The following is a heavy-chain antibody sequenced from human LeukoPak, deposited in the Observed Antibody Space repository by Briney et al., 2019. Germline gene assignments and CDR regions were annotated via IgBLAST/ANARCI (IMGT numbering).Heavy chain of an antibody. D-gene: IGHD6-19*01. J-gene: IGHJ4*02. CDR1: GFTVNNAW. Sequence: PGGSLTLSCAASGFTVNNAWMSWVRQAPGKGLEWVGHIKSKSDGGTTDYAEFVKGRFTISRDDSKNMLYLQMNSLRAEDTAVYYCAKSPYSSGWLHYYWGQGTLVTVSS. CDR3: AKSPYSSGWLHYY. CDR2: IKSKSDGGTT. V-gene: IGHV3-15*01.